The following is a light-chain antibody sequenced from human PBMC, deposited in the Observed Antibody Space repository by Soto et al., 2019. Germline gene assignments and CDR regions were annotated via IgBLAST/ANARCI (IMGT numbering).Light chain of an antibody. V-gene: IGKV3-20*01. CDR2: GAS. Sequence: EIVMSQSPATLSVSPWEIATLSCRASQSVSNNYLAWYQQKPGQAPRLLIYGASNRATGIPDRFSGSGSGTDFTLTISRLEPEDFAVYYCQQYGSSPRTFGQGTKVDI. CDR3: QQYGSSPRT. J-gene: IGKJ1*01. CDR1: QSVSNNY.